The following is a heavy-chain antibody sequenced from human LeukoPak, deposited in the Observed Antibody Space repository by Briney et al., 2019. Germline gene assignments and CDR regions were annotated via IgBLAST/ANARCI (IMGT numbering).Heavy chain of an antibody. J-gene: IGHJ4*02. CDR3: ARLGSTNDY. CDR2: INHSGST. D-gene: IGHD1-26*01. V-gene: IGHV4-34*01. CDR1: GGSFSGYY. Sequence: PSETLSLTCAVYGGSFSGYYWSWIRQPPGKGLEWIGEINHSGSTNYNPSLKSRVTISVDTSKNQFSLKLSSVIAADTAVYYCARLGSTNDYWGQGTLVTVSP.